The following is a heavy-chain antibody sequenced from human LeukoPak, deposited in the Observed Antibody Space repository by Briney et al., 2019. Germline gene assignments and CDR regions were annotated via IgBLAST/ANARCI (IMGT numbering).Heavy chain of an antibody. CDR3: ARGLTFGYYYDY. CDR2: INHSGST. V-gene: IGHV4-34*01. D-gene: IGHD3-22*01. J-gene: IGHJ4*02. Sequence: SETLSLTCAVYGGSFSGYYWSWIRQPPGKGLEWIGEINHSGSTNYNPSLKSRVTISVDTSKNQFSLKLSSGTAADTAVYYCARGLTFGYYYDYWGQGTLVTVSS. CDR1: GGSFSGYY.